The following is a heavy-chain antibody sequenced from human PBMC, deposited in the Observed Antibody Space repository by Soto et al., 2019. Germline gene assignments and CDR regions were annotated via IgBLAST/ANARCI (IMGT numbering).Heavy chain of an antibody. V-gene: IGHV3-66*01. D-gene: IGHD3-10*01. CDR2: IYSGGST. CDR3: ASLSITMVRGVINPYYYYYMDV. J-gene: IGHJ6*03. CDR1: GFTVSSNY. Sequence: PGGSLRLSCVASGFTVSSNYMSWVRQAPGKGLEWVSVIYSGGSTYYADSVKGRFTISRDNSKNTLYLQMNSLRAEDTAVHYCASLSITMVRGVINPYYYYYMDVWGKGTTVTVSS.